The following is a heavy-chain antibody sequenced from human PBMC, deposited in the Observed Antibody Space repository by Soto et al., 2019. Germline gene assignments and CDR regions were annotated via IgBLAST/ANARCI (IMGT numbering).Heavy chain of an antibody. CDR1: GFTFGDYA. Sequence: LRLSCTASGFTFGDYAMSWFRQAPGKGLEWVGFIRSKAYGGTTEYAASVKGRFTISRDDSKSIAYLQMNSLKTEDTAVYYCTRKNDYGDYEFDYWGQGTLVTVSS. D-gene: IGHD4-17*01. CDR2: IRSKAYGGTT. J-gene: IGHJ4*02. CDR3: TRKNDYGDYEFDY. V-gene: IGHV3-49*03.